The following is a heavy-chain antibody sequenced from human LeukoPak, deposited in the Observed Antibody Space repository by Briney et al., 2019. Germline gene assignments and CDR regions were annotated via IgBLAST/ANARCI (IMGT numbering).Heavy chain of an antibody. V-gene: IGHV3-33*01. CDR1: GFTFSSYG. Sequence: GGSLRLSCAASGFTFSSYGMHWVRQAPGKGLGWVAVIWYDGSNKYYADSVKGRFTISRDNSKNTLYLQMNSLRAEDTAVYYCASVLYCSGGSCYPDYWGQGTLVTVSS. J-gene: IGHJ4*02. CDR2: IWYDGSNK. CDR3: ASVLYCSGGSCYPDY. D-gene: IGHD2-15*01.